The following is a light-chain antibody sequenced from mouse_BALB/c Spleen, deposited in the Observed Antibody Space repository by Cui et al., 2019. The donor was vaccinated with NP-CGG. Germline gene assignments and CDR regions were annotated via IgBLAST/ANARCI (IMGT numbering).Light chain of an antibody. Sequence: QAVVNPESALTTQPGETVTLTCRSCTGAVTTSNYANWVQEKPDHLFTGLIGGTNNRAPGVPARFLDFLIGDKAALTITGAQTEDEAIYFCALWYSNHWVFGGGTKLTVL. CDR1: TGAVTTSNY. J-gene: IGLJ1*01. V-gene: IGLV1*01. CDR3: ALWYSNHWV. CDR2: GTN.